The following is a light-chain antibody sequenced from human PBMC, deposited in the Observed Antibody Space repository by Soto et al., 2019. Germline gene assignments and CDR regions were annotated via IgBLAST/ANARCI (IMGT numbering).Light chain of an antibody. CDR3: QQYGSSPVT. J-gene: IGKJ4*01. CDR1: QSVSSSY. Sequence: EVGLTQSPGTLSLTPGERATLSCRASQSVSSSYLAWYQQKPGQAPRLLIYGASSRATGIPDRFSGSGSGTDFTLTISRLEPEDFAVYYCQQYGSSPVTFGGGTKVDI. CDR2: GAS. V-gene: IGKV3-20*01.